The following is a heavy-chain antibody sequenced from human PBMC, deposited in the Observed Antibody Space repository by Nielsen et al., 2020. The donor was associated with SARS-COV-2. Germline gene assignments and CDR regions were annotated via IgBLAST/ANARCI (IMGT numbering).Heavy chain of an antibody. CDR1: GFTFSNAW. J-gene: IGHJ4*02. Sequence: GESLKISCAASGFTFSNAWMSWVRQAPGKGLEWVGRIKSKTDGGTTDYAAPVKGRFTISRDDSKNTLYLQMNSLKTEDTAVYYCTTDPFTYYDFPGADYWGQGTLVTVSS. D-gene: IGHD3-3*01. CDR3: TTDPFTYYDFPGADY. V-gene: IGHV3-15*01. CDR2: IKSKTDGGTT.